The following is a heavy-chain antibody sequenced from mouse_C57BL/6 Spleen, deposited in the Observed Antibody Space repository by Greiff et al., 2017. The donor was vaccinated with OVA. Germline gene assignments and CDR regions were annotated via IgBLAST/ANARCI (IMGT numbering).Heavy chain of an antibody. CDR2: ISSGGSYT. CDR3: ARQGGGYDGVYFDY. V-gene: IGHV5-6*01. CDR1: GFTFSSYG. J-gene: IGHJ2*01. Sequence: EVTLMESGGDLVKPGGSLKLSCAASGFTFSSYGMSWVRQTPDKRLEWVATISSGGSYTYYPDSVKGRFTISRDNAKNTLYLQMSSLKSEDTAMYDCARQGGGYDGVYFDYWGQVTTLTVSS. D-gene: IGHD2-2*01.